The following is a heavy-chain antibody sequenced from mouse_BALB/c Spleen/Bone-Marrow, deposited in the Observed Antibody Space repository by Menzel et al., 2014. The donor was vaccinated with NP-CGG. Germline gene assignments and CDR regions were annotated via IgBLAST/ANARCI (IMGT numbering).Heavy chain of an antibody. CDR3: ARDYGRTAWFAY. J-gene: IGHJ3*01. CDR2: IDPANGNT. D-gene: IGHD1-1*01. V-gene: IGHV14-3*02. Sequence: DVKLQESGAELVKPGASVKLSYTASGFNIKDTYIHWVKQRPEQGLEWIGGIDPANGNTKYDPKFQGKATITADTSSNTAYLQLSSLTSEDTAVYYCARDYGRTAWFAYWGQGTLVTVSA. CDR1: GFNIKDTY.